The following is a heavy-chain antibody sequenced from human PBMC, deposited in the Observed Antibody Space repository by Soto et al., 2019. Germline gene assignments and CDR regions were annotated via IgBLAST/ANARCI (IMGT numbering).Heavy chain of an antibody. CDR2: ISWDGGST. CDR3: AKEGSGWSRGAFDI. Sequence: EVQLVESGGVVVQPGGSLRLSCAASGFTFDDYTMHWVRQAPGKGLEWVSLISWDGGSTYYADSVKGRFTISRDNSKNSLYLQMNSLRTEDTALDYCAKEGSGWSRGAFDIWGQGTMVTVSS. V-gene: IGHV3-43*01. CDR1: GFTFDDYT. J-gene: IGHJ3*02. D-gene: IGHD6-19*01.